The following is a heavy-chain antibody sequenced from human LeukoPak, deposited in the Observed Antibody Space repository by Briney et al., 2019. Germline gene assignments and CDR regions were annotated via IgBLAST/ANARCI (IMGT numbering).Heavy chain of an antibody. CDR1: GFTFSSYA. CDR3: ARDFLEDSY. V-gene: IGHV3-23*01. Sequence: GGSLRLSCAASGFTFSSYAMSWVRQAPGKGLEWVSASSGSGGSTYYADSVKGRFTISRDNAKNSLYLQMNSLGAEDTAVYYCARDFLEDSYWGQGTLVTVSS. D-gene: IGHD3-3*01. J-gene: IGHJ4*02. CDR2: SSGSGGST.